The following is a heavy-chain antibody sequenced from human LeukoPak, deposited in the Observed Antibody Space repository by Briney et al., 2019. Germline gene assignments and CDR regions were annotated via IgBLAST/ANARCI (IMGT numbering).Heavy chain of an antibody. CDR2: ISGSGGST. Sequence: GGSLRLSCVAPGFTFSSYAMHWVRQAPGKGLEWVSAISGSGGSTYYADSVKGRFTISRDNSKNTLYLQMNSLRAEDTAVYYCAKGFTTLYSSGWSANFDYWGQGTLVTVSS. CDR3: AKGFTTLYSSGWSANFDY. V-gene: IGHV3-23*01. CDR1: GFTFSSYA. J-gene: IGHJ4*02. D-gene: IGHD6-19*01.